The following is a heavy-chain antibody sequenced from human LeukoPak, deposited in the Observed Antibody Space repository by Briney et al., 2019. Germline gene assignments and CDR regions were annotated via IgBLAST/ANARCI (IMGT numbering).Heavy chain of an antibody. V-gene: IGHV1-69*13. J-gene: IGHJ6*03. CDR3: ARDRLYYDFWSGYPTDDYYYYYMDV. CDR1: GGTFSSYA. CDR2: IIPIFGTA. D-gene: IGHD3-3*01. Sequence: PGASVKVSCKASGGTFSSYAISWVRQAPGQGLEWMGGIIPIFGTANYAQKFQGRVTITADESTSTAYMELSSLRSEDTAVYYCARDRLYYDFWSGYPTDDYYYYYMDVWGKGTTVTVSS.